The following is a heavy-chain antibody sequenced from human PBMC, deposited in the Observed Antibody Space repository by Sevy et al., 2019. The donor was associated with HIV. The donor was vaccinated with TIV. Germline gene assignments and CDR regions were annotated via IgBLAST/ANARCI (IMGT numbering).Heavy chain of an antibody. J-gene: IGHJ6*02. D-gene: IGHD2-2*01. CDR3: ARIKGASSSYAMDV. CDR1: GLTVGSLS. V-gene: IGHV3-53*01. Sequence: WGSLRLSCVASGLTVGSLSINWVRQAPGKGLEWVSLIYSAGTTFYSDSVKGRFTISRDNSNNKLDLQMNSLRAEDTAIYYCARIKGASSSYAMDVWGQGTTVTVSS. CDR2: IYSAGTT.